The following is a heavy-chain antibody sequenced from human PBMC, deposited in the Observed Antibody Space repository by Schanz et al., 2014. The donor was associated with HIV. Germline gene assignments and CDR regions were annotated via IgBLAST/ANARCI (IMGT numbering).Heavy chain of an antibody. D-gene: IGHD3-22*01. J-gene: IGHJ6*02. CDR3: AKDRNYYDSKYRGKGNYYYYYGMDV. CDR1: GFSFDSFG. Sequence: QVQLVESGGGVVQPGRSLRLSCVASGFSFDSFGMHWVRQAPGKGLEWVAVTSYDGTKKHYADSVKGRFTISRDNSKNTLYLQINSLRIDDTAVYYCAKDRNYYDSKYRGKGNYYYYYGMDVWGQGTTVTVSS. V-gene: IGHV3-30*18. CDR2: TSYDGTKK.